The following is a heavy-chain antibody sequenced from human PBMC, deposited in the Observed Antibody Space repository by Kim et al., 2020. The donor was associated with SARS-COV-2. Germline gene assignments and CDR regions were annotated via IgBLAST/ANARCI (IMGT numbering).Heavy chain of an antibody. J-gene: IGHJ6*02. V-gene: IGHV3-9*01. CDR3: AKDLKTKVTYYDGLDV. Sequence: GSVKSRFTISRDNAKNSLFLQMDSLRAEDTALYYCAKDLKTKVTYYDGLDVWGQGTTVTVSS. D-gene: IGHD4-4*01.